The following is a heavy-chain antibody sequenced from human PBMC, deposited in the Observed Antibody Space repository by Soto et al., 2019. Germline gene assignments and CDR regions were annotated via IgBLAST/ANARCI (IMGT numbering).Heavy chain of an antibody. Sequence: PGGSLRLSCAASGFMFRSYVMSWLRQAPGKGLEWVASMNEYGSERYYVDSVKGRFTISRDTAKNSLFLQMNSLRAEDTVVYYCGRAAGADKEDYWGQGTLVTVSS. CDR3: GRAAGADKEDY. J-gene: IGHJ4*02. CDR2: MNEYGSER. V-gene: IGHV3-7*04. D-gene: IGHD3-10*01. CDR1: GFMFRSYV.